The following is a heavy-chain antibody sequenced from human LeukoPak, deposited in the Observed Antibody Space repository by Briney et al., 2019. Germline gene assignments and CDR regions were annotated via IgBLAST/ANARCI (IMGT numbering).Heavy chain of an antibody. D-gene: IGHD5-24*01. J-gene: IGHJ4*02. Sequence: SETLSLTCAVSGASLSSGTYYWSWIRQHPGKGLEWIGYIYHSGSTFYNPSLKSRVTISADTSENQFSLNLRSVTAADTAIYYCARDVEMGTIGHYFDSWGQGTLVTVSS. CDR3: ARDVEMGTIGHYFDS. V-gene: IGHV4-31*11. CDR1: GASLSSGTYY. CDR2: IYHSGST.